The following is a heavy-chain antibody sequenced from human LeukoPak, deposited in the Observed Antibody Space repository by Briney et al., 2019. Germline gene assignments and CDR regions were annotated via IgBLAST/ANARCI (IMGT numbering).Heavy chain of an antibody. Sequence: SETLFLTCSVSGGSISSYYWSWIRQPPGKGLEWIGYIYYTGTTNYNPSLKSRVTISVDTSKNQFSLDLSSVTAADTAIYYCARLGGATSPFGYWGQGTLVTVSS. CDR2: IYYTGTT. CDR3: ARLGGATSPFGY. V-gene: IGHV4-59*08. J-gene: IGHJ4*02. CDR1: GGSISSYY. D-gene: IGHD1-26*01.